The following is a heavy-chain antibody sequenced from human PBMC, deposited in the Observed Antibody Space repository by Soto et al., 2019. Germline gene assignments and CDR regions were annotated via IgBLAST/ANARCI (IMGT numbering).Heavy chain of an antibody. CDR1: GGSISSISYY. CDR3: ARRASGWYFDY. D-gene: IGHD6-19*01. CDR2: IYYSGST. V-gene: IGHV4-39*01. J-gene: IGHJ4*02. Sequence: QLQLQESGPGLVKPSETLSLTCTVSGGSISSISYYWGWIRQPPGKGLEWIGSIYYSGSTYYNPSLKSRVTISVDTSKNQFSLKLSSVTAADTAVYYCARRASGWYFDYWGQGTLVTVSS.